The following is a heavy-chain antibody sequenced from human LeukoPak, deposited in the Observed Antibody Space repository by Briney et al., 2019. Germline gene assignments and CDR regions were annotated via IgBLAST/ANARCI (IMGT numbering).Heavy chain of an antibody. J-gene: IGHJ4*02. CDR2: IHYSGST. Sequence: KASETLSLTCTVSGGSISSSSYYWSWTRQPPGKGLEWIGYIHYSGSTNYNPSLKSRVTISVDTSKNQFSLKLSSVTAADTAVYYCARYSYGILFDYWGQGTLVTVSS. CDR3: ARYSYGILFDY. V-gene: IGHV4-61*01. D-gene: IGHD5-18*01. CDR1: GGSISSSSYY.